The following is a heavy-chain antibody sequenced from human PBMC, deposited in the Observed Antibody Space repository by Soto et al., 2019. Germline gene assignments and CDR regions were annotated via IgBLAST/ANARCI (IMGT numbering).Heavy chain of an antibody. CDR2: ITVVTGNT. V-gene: IGHV3-48*02. Sequence: EMQLVASGGGLVQPGGSLRLSCEASGFSMSGYSMCWVRQSAGKGLAWLAYITVVTGNTRYADSVKGRFTISADRGRNSVFLQLNSLRDEDTAVYYCVRDRDLGGDMAHGDLWGQGSLVTVSS. CDR3: VRDRDLGGDMAHGDL. J-gene: IGHJ4*01. D-gene: IGHD2-21*01. CDR1: GFSMSGYS.